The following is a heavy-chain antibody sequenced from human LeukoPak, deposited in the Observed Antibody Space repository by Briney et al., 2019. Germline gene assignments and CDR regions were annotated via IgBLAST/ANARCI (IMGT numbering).Heavy chain of an antibody. V-gene: IGHV3-20*01. CDR2: INWNGGST. CDR1: GFTFDDYD. CDR3: ARDQGTYSSGSSWFDP. D-gene: IGHD6-19*01. Sequence: GGSLRLSCAASGFTFDDYDMSWVRQAPGKGLEWVSGINWNGGSTGYADSVKGRFTISRDNAKSSLYLQMNSLRAEDTALYHCARDQGTYSSGSSWFDPWGQGTLVTVSS. J-gene: IGHJ5*02.